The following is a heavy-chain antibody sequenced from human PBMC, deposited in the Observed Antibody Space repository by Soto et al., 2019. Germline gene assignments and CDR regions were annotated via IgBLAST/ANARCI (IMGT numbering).Heavy chain of an antibody. V-gene: IGHV1-69*01. CDR3: AREVGYGAFSAALLD. CDR1: GGTFSSHS. D-gene: IGHD4-17*01. J-gene: IGHJ4*02. CDR2: VISLFGTA. Sequence: VQLMQSGAEVKKPGSSVKVSCKASGGTFSSHSINWVRQAPGQGLEWMGGVISLFGTANYAHNFKGRVTITADQSTSPAYMELNSLRSDDTAVSYCAREVGYGAFSAALLDWGQGTLVTVSS.